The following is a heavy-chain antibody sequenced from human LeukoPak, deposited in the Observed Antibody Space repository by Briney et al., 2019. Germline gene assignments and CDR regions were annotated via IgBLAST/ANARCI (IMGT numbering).Heavy chain of an antibody. J-gene: IGHJ4*02. V-gene: IGHV3-21*01. CDR1: GFTFSSYS. CDR3: ARDTSSSSEY. Sequence: GGSLRLSCAACGFTFSSYSMNLVRQAPGKGLGWVSSISSSSSYIYYADSVKGRFTISRDNAKNSLYLQMNSLRAEDTAVYYCARDTSSSSEYWGQGTLVTVSS. CDR2: ISSSSSYI. D-gene: IGHD6-6*01.